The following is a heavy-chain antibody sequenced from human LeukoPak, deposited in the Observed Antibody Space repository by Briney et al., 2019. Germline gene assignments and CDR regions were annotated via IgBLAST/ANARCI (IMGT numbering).Heavy chain of an antibody. D-gene: IGHD3-3*01. V-gene: IGHV3-21*01. CDR3: ARGDITIFGVALKGPFDY. CDR2: ISSSSSYI. Sequence: GRSLRLSCAASGFTFSSYTMNWVRQAPGKGLEWVSSISSSSSYIYYAASVKGRFTISRDNAKNSLSVQMNSLRAEDTAVYYCARGDITIFGVALKGPFDYWGQGTLVTVSS. J-gene: IGHJ4*01. CDR1: GFTFSSYT.